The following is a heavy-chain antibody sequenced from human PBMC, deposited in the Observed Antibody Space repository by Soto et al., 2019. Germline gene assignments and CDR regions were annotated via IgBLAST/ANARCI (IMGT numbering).Heavy chain of an antibody. Sequence: QVQLQESGPGLVKPSQTLSLTCTVAGGSISSGGYLWSWIRQHPGKGQEWIGYIYYSGSAYYNPSLKSRVSISVDTSKNQFSLNLSSVTAADTAVYYCARDSRQLTQCWFDPWGQGTLVTVSS. J-gene: IGHJ5*02. CDR3: ARDSRQLTQCWFDP. V-gene: IGHV4-31*03. CDR2: IYYSGSA. D-gene: IGHD6-13*01. CDR1: GGSISSGGYL.